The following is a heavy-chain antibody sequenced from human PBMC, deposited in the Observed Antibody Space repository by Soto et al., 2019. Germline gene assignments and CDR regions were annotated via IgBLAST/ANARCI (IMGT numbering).Heavy chain of an antibody. CDR1: SASISSSDW. V-gene: IGHV4-4*02. J-gene: IGHJ4*02. Sequence: SETLSLTCAVSSASISSSDWWNWVRQPPGKGLEWIGEVYHSGSTNYNPSLKSRVTMSVDMSKNQFSLNLRSVTAADTAVYYCARAQGMTTVHWGPGTLVTVSS. CDR3: ARAQGMTTVH. CDR2: VYHSGST. D-gene: IGHD4-17*01.